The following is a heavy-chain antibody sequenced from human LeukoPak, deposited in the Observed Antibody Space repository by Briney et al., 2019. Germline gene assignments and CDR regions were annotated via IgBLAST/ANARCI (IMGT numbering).Heavy chain of an antibody. D-gene: IGHD2-21*02. CDR2: ISWNSGSI. Sequence: GRSLRLSCAASGFTFDDYAMHWVRQAPGKGLEWVSGISWNSGSIGYADSVKGRFTISGDNAKNSLYLQMNSLRAEDTALYYCAKGSGGDFYWGQGTLVTVSS. V-gene: IGHV3-9*01. CDR3: AKGSGGDFY. J-gene: IGHJ4*02. CDR1: GFTFDDYA.